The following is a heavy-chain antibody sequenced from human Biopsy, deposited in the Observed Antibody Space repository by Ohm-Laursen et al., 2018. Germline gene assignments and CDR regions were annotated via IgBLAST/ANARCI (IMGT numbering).Heavy chain of an antibody. D-gene: IGHD6-25*01. J-gene: IGHJ6*02. CDR3: ARYGAAGCGLDV. CDR1: GFTFSSYG. V-gene: IGHV3-33*01. CDR2: IWYDGSRQ. Sequence: SLRLSCAASGFTFSSYGMHWVRQAPGKGLEWVAVIWYDGSRQYYADPAKPRFTITRDNPKNTLYLQMNSLRAEDTAVYYCARYGAAGCGLDVWGQGTTVTVSS.